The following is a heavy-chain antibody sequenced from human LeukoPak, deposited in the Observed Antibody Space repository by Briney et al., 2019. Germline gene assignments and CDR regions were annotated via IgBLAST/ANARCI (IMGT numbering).Heavy chain of an antibody. V-gene: IGHV3-7*01. D-gene: IGHD2-2*01. J-gene: IGHJ4*02. Sequence: GGSLRLSCAASGFIFSKSWMGWVRQAPGEGLEWVATINDDGREKYYVDSVKGRFSISRDNAKNLLYLQLNSLRVEDTAVYYCARAPTVLVGYCSSSSCQADYWGQGTLVTVSS. CDR3: ARAPTVLVGYCSSSSCQADY. CDR1: GFIFSKSW. CDR2: INDDGREK.